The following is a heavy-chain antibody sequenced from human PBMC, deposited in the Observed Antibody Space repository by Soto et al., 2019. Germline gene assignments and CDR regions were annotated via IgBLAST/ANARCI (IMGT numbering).Heavy chain of an antibody. D-gene: IGHD7-27*01. V-gene: IGHV6-1*01. CDR2: TYYRSRWYN. Sequence: SQTPSLTCANSGDSASSNSTGWNWIRQSPSRGLEWLGRTYYRSRWYNEYGVSVKSRITINPDTSRNQISLQLNSVTPEETAVFSFAGDVGFGDWGRGTAVTVSS. J-gene: IGHJ1*01. CDR3: AGDVGFGD. CDR1: GDSASSNSTG.